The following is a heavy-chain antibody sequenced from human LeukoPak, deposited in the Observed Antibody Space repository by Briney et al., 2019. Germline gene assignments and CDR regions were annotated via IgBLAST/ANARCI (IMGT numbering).Heavy chain of an antibody. Sequence: SGGSLRLSCAASGFTFSSYDMHWVRQATGKGLEWVSAIGTAGDTYYPGSVKGRFTISRENAKNSLYLQMNSLRAGDTAVYYCARGTRAYGSGHIDYWGQGTPVTVSS. J-gene: IGHJ4*02. CDR1: GFTFSSYD. D-gene: IGHD3-10*01. CDR2: IGTAGDT. V-gene: IGHV3-13*01. CDR3: ARGTRAYGSGHIDY.